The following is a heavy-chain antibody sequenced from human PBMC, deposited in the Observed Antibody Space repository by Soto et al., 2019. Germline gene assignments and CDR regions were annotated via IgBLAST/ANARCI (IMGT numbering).Heavy chain of an antibody. V-gene: IGHV1-8*01. J-gene: IGHJ4*01. CDR1: GYTFTSYD. Sequence: QVQLVQSGAEVKKPGTSVKVSCKASGYTFTSYDFNWVRQATGQGLDWLGWMNPNSGTTGYAQRFQGRVTMTRHTDISTDYMALSSLRSEDTAMYYCERVACTGGRCYYDFWGHGTLVTVSS. D-gene: IGHD2-8*02. CDR3: ERVACTGGRCYYDF. CDR2: MNPNSGTT.